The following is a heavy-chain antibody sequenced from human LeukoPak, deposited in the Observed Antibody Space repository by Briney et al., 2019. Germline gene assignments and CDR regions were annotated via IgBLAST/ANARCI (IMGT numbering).Heavy chain of an antibody. CDR2: IIPILGIA. D-gene: IGHD3-3*01. CDR3: ARESGDDFWSGYYTNWFDP. Sequence: SVKVSCKASGGTFSSYAISWVRQAPGQGLEWMGRIIPILGIANYAQKLQGRVTITADKSTSTAYMELSSLRSEDTAVYYCARESGDDFWSGYYTNWFDPWGQGTLVTVSS. J-gene: IGHJ5*02. V-gene: IGHV1-69*04. CDR1: GGTFSSYA.